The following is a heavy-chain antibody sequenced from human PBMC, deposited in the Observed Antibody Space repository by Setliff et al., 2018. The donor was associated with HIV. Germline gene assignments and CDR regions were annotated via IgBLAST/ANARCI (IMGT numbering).Heavy chain of an antibody. CDR3: ARARIPTGGTSTSFDY. V-gene: IGHV3-48*01. CDR1: GFTFSDYG. J-gene: IGHJ4*02. Sequence: PGGSLRLSCAASGFTFSDYGMNWVRQAPGRGLEWVSHISSSSSRIYYADSVKSRFTISRDNAKNSLYLQMNSLRAEDTAVYYCARARIPTGGTSTSFDYWGQGALVTVSS. D-gene: IGHD1-1*01. CDR2: ISSSSSRI.